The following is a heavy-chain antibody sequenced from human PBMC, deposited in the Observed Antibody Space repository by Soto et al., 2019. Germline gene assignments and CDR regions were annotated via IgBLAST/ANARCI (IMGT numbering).Heavy chain of an antibody. V-gene: IGHV1-46*01. CDR1: RYTFTSYY. Sequence: GASVKVSCKASRYTFTSYYLHWVRQAPGQGLEWMGIINPSGGSTTYAQKFQGRVTMTRDTSTSTVYMELSSLRSEDTAVYYCARVGCSGGSCYAVDYWGQGTLVTVSS. CDR3: ARVGCSGGSCYAVDY. CDR2: INPSGGST. D-gene: IGHD2-15*01. J-gene: IGHJ4*02.